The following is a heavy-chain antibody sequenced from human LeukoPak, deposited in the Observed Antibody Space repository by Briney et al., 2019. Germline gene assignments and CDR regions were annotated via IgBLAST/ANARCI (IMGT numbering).Heavy chain of an antibody. CDR2: IYHSGST. V-gene: IGHV4-38-2*02. CDR1: GGSFSGYY. Sequence: PSETLSLTCAVYGGSFSGYYWGWIRQPPGKGLEWIGSIYHSGSTYYNPSLKSRVTISVDTSKNQFSLKLSSVTAADTAVYYCARDPRYSSSWYQVGDWFDPWGQGTLVTVSS. CDR3: ARDPRYSSSWYQVGDWFDP. J-gene: IGHJ5*02. D-gene: IGHD6-13*01.